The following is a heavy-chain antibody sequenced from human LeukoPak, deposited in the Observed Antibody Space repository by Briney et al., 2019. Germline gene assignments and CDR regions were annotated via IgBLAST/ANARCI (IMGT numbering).Heavy chain of an antibody. V-gene: IGHV3-21*01. Sequence: GGSLRLSCAASGFTFSSYSMNWVRQAPGKGLEWVSSISSSSYIYYADSVKGRFTISRDNAKNSLYLQMNSLRAEDTAVYYCAGSGYSTHWYPGGMDDWGQGTQVTVSS. CDR1: GFTFSSYS. J-gene: IGHJ4*02. CDR2: ISSSSYI. D-gene: IGHD6-13*01. CDR3: AGSGYSTHWYPGGMDD.